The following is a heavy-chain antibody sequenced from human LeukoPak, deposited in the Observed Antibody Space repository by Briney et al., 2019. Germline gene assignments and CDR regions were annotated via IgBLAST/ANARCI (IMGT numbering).Heavy chain of an antibody. V-gene: IGHV4-61*02. CDR1: GGSISSASYY. J-gene: IGHJ5*02. CDR3: ARGLRRITMVRGLPHNWFDP. Sequence: ASETLSLTCTVSGGSISSASYYWSWIRQPAGKGLEWIGRIYTSGSTNYNPSLESRVTISVDTSKNQFSLKLSSVTAADTAVYYCARGLRRITMVRGLPHNWFDPWGQGTLVTVSS. D-gene: IGHD3-10*01. CDR2: IYTSGST.